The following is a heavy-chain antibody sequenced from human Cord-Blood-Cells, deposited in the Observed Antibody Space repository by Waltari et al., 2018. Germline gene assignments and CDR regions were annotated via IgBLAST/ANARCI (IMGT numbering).Heavy chain of an antibody. D-gene: IGHD6-6*01. J-gene: IGHJ4*02. CDR2: INHSGST. Sequence: QVQLQQWGAGLLKPSETLSLTCAVYGGSFSGYYWSWIRQPPGKGLEWIGEINHSGSTNYNPSLKSRVTISVDTSKSQFSLKLSSVTAADTAVYYCARKCSSSDGGGFDYWGQGTLVTVSS. CDR1: GGSFSGYY. V-gene: IGHV4-34*01. CDR3: ARKCSSSDGGGFDY.